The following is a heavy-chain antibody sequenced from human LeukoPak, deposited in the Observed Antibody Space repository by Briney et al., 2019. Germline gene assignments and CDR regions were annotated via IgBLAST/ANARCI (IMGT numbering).Heavy chain of an antibody. CDR1: GGSFSGYY. J-gene: IGHJ5*02. Sequence: PSETLSLTCAVYGGSFSGYYWSWIRQPPGKGLEWIGEINHSGSTNYNPSLKSRVTISVDTSKNQFSLKLSSVTAADTAVYYCAGDYYGSGSYLAWFDPWGQGTLVTVSS. CDR2: INHSGST. D-gene: IGHD3-10*01. CDR3: AGDYYGSGSYLAWFDP. V-gene: IGHV4-34*01.